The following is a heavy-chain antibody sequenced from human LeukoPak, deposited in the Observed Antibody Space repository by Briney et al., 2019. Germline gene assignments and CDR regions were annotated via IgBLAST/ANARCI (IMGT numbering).Heavy chain of an antibody. D-gene: IGHD4-23*01. CDR3: AKRSEYGGNWNYFDY. Sequence: GGSLGLSCAASGFTFTNYGMSWVRQAPGKGLEWVSAITSDGSTYYADSVKGRFTISRDNSKNTLYLQLNSLRAEDTAVFYCAKRSEYGGNWNYFDYWGQGTLVTVSS. J-gene: IGHJ4*02. CDR2: ITSDGST. CDR1: GFTFTNYG. V-gene: IGHV3-23*01.